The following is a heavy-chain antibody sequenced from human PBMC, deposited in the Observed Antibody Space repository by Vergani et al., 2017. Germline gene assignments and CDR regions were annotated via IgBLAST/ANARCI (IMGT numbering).Heavy chain of an antibody. CDR1: GFTFSSYS. V-gene: IGHV3-23*04. J-gene: IGHJ4*02. Sequence: EVQLVESGGGLVQPGGSLRLSCAASGFTFSSYSMNWVRQAPGKGLEWVSAISGSGGSTYYADSVKGRFTISRDNSKNTLYLQMNSLRAEDTAVYYCAKEVVECGGDCYSGPFDYWGQGTLVTVSS. CDR3: AKEVVECGGDCYSGPFDY. D-gene: IGHD2-21*02. CDR2: ISGSGGST.